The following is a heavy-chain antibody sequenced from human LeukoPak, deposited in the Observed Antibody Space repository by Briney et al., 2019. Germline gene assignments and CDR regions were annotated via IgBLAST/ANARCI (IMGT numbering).Heavy chain of an antibody. J-gene: IGHJ3*02. CDR3: AKDPRNILTGDYDDFDI. V-gene: IGHV1-2*02. CDR2: INPNSGGT. CDR1: GYTFTAYY. Sequence: GASVKVSCKASGYTFTAYYVSWVRQAPGQGLEWMGWINPNSGGTKYAQNFQGRVTMTGDTSITTAYMELSRLTSDDTAIYFCAKDPRNILTGDYDDFDIWGQGTMVIVSS. D-gene: IGHD3-9*01.